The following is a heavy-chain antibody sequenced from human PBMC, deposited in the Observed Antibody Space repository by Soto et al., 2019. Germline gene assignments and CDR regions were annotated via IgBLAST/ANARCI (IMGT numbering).Heavy chain of an antibody. CDR3: ARHPYDYVWGSHLLYGMDV. CDR2: IYYSGST. D-gene: IGHD3-16*01. J-gene: IGHJ6*02. Sequence: PSKTLSLTCTVSGGSIISSSYYWGWIRQPPGKGLEWIGSIYYSGSTYYNPSLKSRVTISVDTSKNQFSLKLSSVTAADTAVYYCARHPYDYVWGSHLLYGMDVWGQGTTVTVSS. V-gene: IGHV4-39*01. CDR1: GGSIISSSYY.